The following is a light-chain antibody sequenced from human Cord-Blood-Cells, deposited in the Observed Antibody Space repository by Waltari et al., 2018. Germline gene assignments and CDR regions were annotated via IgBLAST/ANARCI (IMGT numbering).Light chain of an antibody. CDR3: QQYNSYSPWT. CDR1: QSIRSW. Sequence: DIQMTQSPSTLSASVGDRVTITRRASQSIRSWLAWYQQKPRNAPKLLIYKASSLESGVPSRFSGSGSGTEFTLTISSLQPDDFATYYCQQYNSYSPWTFGQGTKVEIK. J-gene: IGKJ1*01. CDR2: KAS. V-gene: IGKV1-5*03.